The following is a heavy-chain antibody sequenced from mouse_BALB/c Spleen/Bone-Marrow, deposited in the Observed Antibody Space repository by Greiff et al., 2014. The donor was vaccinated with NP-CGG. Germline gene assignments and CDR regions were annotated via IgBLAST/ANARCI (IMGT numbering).Heavy chain of an antibody. CDR3: ASPIYYGNYEGFAY. Sequence: VHLVESGPELVRPGVSVKISCKGSGYTFTDYAMHWVKQSHAKSLEWIGVISTYSGNTNYNQKFKGKATMTVDKSSSTAYMELARSTSEDSAIYYCASPIYYGNYEGFAYWGQGTLVTVSA. CDR1: GYTFTDYA. V-gene: IGHV1-67*01. CDR2: ISTYSGNT. J-gene: IGHJ3*01. D-gene: IGHD2-1*01.